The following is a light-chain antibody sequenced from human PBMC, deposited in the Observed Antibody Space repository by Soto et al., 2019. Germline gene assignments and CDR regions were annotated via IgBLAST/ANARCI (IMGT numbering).Light chain of an antibody. CDR2: GAS. J-gene: IGKJ1*01. CDR3: QQYNNWPRT. Sequence: EIVLTQSPGTLSLSPGERAALSFRSSQSVSSNYLAWYQQKPGQAPRLLIYGASTRATGIPARFSGSGSGTEFTLTINSLQSEDFAVYYCQQYNNWPRTFGQGTKVDIK. CDR1: QSVSSN. V-gene: IGKV3-15*01.